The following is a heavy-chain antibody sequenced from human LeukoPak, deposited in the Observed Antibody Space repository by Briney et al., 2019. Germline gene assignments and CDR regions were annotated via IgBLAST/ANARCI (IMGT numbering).Heavy chain of an antibody. CDR1: GYTFSDYW. V-gene: IGHV5-51*01. Sequence: GESLKISCKASGYTFSDYWIGWVRHMPGKGLEWMTIIYPGDSETRYSPSLQGQVTISADKSINTAYLQRSSLKASDSGMYYCARQRGYRMTKDGFDVWGQGTMVTVSS. J-gene: IGHJ3*01. CDR3: ARQRGYRMTKDGFDV. D-gene: IGHD2-2*03. CDR2: IYPGDSET.